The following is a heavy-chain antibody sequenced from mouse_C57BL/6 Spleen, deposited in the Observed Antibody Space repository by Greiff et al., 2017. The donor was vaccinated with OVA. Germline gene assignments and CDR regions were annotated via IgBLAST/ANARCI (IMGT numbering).Heavy chain of an antibody. CDR3: TRDDGYYDWYFDV. Sequence: QVQLKESGAELVRPGASVTLSCKASGYTFTDYEMHWVKQTPVHGLEWIGAIDPETGGTAYNQKFKGKAILTADKSSSTAYMELRSLTSEDSAVYYCTRDDGYYDWYFDVWGTGTTVTVSS. CDR2: IDPETGGT. V-gene: IGHV1-15*01. D-gene: IGHD2-3*01. CDR1: GYTFTDYE. J-gene: IGHJ1*03.